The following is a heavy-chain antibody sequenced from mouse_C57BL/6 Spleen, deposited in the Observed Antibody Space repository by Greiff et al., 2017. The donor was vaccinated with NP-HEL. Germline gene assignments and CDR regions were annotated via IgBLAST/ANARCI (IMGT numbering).Heavy chain of an antibody. CDR1: GYTFTSYW. CDR3: AREGIYYDHEGY. Sequence: QVQLQQPGAELVRPGTSVKLSCKASGYTFTSYWMHWVKQRPGQGLEWIGVIDPSDSYTNYNQKFKGKATLTVDTSSSTAYMQLSSLTSEDSAVYYCAREGIYYDHEGYWGQGTTLTVSS. D-gene: IGHD2-4*01. J-gene: IGHJ2*01. CDR2: IDPSDSYT. V-gene: IGHV1-59*01.